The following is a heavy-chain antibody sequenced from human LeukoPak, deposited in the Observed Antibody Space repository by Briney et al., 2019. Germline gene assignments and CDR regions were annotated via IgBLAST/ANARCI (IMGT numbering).Heavy chain of an antibody. CDR3: ARPRNAGGIDDFYI. J-gene: IGHJ3*02. CDR1: GGSIRNDNFC. Sequence: PSETLSLTCSVSGGSIRNDNFCWGWIRQPPGKGLEWIGTITYSGSAYYNPSLESRVSISIDTSKHQFSLTLRSMTAADTATYYCARPRNAGGIDDFYIWGQGAMVTVSS. CDR2: ITYSGSA. V-gene: IGHV4-39*01.